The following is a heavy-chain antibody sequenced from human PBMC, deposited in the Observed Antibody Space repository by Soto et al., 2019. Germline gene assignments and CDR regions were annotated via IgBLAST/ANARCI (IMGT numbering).Heavy chain of an antibody. CDR3: TRIGNFGSAVVVVLDY. CDR1: GFTFGDYA. V-gene: IGHV3-49*03. Sequence: GGSLRLSCTASGFTFGDYAMSWFRQAPGKGLEWVGFIRSKAYGGTTEYAASVKGRFTISRDDSKSIAYLQMNSLKTEDTAVYYCTRIGNFGSAVVVVLDYWGQGTLVTVSS. J-gene: IGHJ4*02. D-gene: IGHD2-15*01. CDR2: IRSKAYGGTT.